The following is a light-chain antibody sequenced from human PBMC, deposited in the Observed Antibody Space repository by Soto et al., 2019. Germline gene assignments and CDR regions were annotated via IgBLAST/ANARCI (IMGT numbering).Light chain of an antibody. J-gene: IGKJ1*01. Sequence: DLPMTQYPSSVAAAVGDRVTITCRASQGISTWLAWYQHKPGTAPKLLIFGAFSLQRGVPSRFAGSGSGTDFTLTIKSLQPEDVATYYCQQVTTFPRTFGQGTKVEIK. CDR1: QGISTW. CDR2: GAF. CDR3: QQVTTFPRT. V-gene: IGKV1-12*01.